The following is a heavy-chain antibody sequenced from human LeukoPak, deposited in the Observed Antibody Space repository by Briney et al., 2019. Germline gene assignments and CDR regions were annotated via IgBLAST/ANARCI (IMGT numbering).Heavy chain of an antibody. Sequence: GGSLRLSCAASGFTFSSYGMHWVRQAPGKGLEWVAVISYDGSNKYYADSVKGRFTISRDNSKNTLYLQMNNLRAEDTAVYYCAKDLNYYDSSGYYYGFVDYWGQGTLVTVSS. CDR1: GFTFSSYG. D-gene: IGHD3-22*01. CDR2: ISYDGSNK. V-gene: IGHV3-30*18. J-gene: IGHJ4*02. CDR3: AKDLNYYDSSGYYYGFVDY.